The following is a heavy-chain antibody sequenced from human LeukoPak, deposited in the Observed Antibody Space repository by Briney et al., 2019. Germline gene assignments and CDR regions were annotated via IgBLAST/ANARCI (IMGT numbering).Heavy chain of an antibody. CDR2: IIPIFGTA. J-gene: IGHJ5*02. V-gene: IGHV1-69*05. CDR3: ARVEYYYDSSGYYH. Sequence: SVKVSCKASGGTFSSYAISWVRQAPGQGLEWMGGIIPIFGTANYAQKFQGRVTITTDESTSTAYMELSSLRSEDTAVYYCARVEYYYDSSGYYHWGRGTLVTVSS. CDR1: GGTFSSYA. D-gene: IGHD3-22*01.